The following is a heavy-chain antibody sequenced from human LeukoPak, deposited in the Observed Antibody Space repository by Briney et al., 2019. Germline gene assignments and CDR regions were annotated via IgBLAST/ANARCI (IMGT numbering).Heavy chain of an antibody. D-gene: IGHD2-2*01. Sequence: GRSLRLSCAASGFTFSSYAMHWVRQAPGKGLEWVAVISYDGSNKYYADSVKGRFTISRDNSKNTLYLQMNSLRAEDTAVYYCARDRRQYQLLLREFDYWAREPWSPSPQ. CDR2: ISYDGSNK. CDR1: GFTFSSYA. J-gene: IGHJ4*02. V-gene: IGHV3-30*01. CDR3: ARDRRQYQLLLREFDY.